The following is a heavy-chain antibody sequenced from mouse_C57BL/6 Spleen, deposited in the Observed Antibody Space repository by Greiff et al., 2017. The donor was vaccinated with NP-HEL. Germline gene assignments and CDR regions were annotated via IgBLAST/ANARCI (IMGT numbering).Heavy chain of an antibody. J-gene: IGHJ4*01. CDR2: IYPGGGDT. CDR3: ARRITTVVSTRSYAMDY. D-gene: IGHD1-1*01. CDR1: GYAFSSSW. Sequence: LQESGPELVKPGASVKISCKASGYAFSSSWMNWVQQRPGKGLEWIGRIYPGGGDTHYTGKFKGKATLTADKSSSTAYMQLSSLTSKDSAVYFCARRITTVVSTRSYAMDYWGQGTSVTVSS. V-gene: IGHV1-82*01.